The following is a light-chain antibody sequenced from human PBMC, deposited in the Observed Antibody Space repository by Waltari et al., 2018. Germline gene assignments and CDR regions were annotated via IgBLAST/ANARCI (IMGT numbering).Light chain of an antibody. J-gene: IGLJ2*01. Sequence: QSALSQPASVSGSPGQSITISCTGASSDVGGHDYVSWYQQHPGKAPKLIIRDVNNRPSGVSNRFPGSKSGNPASLTISGLQAEDEADYYCSSYSTSSSLILFGEGTKVTVL. CDR2: DVN. CDR1: SSDVGGHDY. CDR3: SSYSTSSSLIL. V-gene: IGLV2-14*03.